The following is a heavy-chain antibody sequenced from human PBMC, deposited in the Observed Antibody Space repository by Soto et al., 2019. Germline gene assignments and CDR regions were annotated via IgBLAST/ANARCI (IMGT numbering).Heavy chain of an antibody. Sequence: GGSLRLSCAASGFTVSSNYMNWVRQAPGKGLQWVSVIYTGGSTYYADSVKGRFTISRDNSKNTLYLQMNSLRADDTAVYYCARGRPGYSRGCLVSWGQGTLVPVAS. CDR3: ARGRPGYSRGCLVS. CDR1: GFTVSSNY. D-gene: IGHD6-19*01. V-gene: IGHV3-66*01. CDR2: IYTGGST. J-gene: IGHJ5*02.